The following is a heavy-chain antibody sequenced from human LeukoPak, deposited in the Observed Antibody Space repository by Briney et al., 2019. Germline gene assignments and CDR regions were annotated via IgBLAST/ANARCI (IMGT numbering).Heavy chain of an antibody. V-gene: IGHV1-46*01. CDR2: INPSGGST. CDR3: ARELNVLLWFVEGGAFDI. Sequence: ASVKVSCKASGYTFTSYYMHWVRQAPGQGLEWMGIINPSGGSTSYAQKFQGRVTMTRDTSTSTVYMELSSLRSEDTAVYYCARELNVLLWFVEGGAFDIWGQGTMVTVSS. D-gene: IGHD3-10*01. J-gene: IGHJ3*02. CDR1: GYTFTSYY.